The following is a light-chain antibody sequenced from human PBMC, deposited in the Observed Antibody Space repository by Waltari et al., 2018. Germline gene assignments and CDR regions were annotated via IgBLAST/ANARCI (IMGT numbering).Light chain of an antibody. CDR3: QQHGGSPLYT. V-gene: IGKV3-20*01. Sequence: EIVLTQSPGTLSLSPGERATLSCRASQSVDSIHLAWYQQKPGQAPRLLIYGSSSRATGIPDRFSGSGSGTDFTLTISRLEPEDCAVYYCQQHGGSPLYTFGQGTKLELK. CDR2: GSS. J-gene: IGKJ2*01. CDR1: QSVDSIH.